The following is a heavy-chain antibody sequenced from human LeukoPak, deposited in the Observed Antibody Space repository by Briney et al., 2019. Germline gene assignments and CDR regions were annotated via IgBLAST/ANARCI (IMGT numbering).Heavy chain of an antibody. Sequence: PGGSLRLSCAASGFTFSSYGMHWVRQAPGKGLEWVAVIWYDGSNKYYADSAKGRFTISRDNSKNTLYLQMNSLRAEDTAVYYCARDGLPETGADYWGQGTLVTVSS. J-gene: IGHJ4*02. CDR3: ARDGLPETGADY. V-gene: IGHV3-33*01. CDR1: GFTFSSYG. D-gene: IGHD1-1*01. CDR2: IWYDGSNK.